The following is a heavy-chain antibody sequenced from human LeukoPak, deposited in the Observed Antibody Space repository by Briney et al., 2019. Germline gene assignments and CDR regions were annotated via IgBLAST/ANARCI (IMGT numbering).Heavy chain of an antibody. Sequence: ASVKVSCKASGYTFTGYYIHWVRQAPGQGLEWMGWINPHSGDTKYAQKFQGRVTMTRDTSITTAYMELTGLRFDDAAEYYCAKTSGFWSGGGGIWGQGTLVTASS. CDR3: AKTSGFWSGGGGI. V-gene: IGHV1-2*02. CDR1: GYTFTGYY. J-gene: IGHJ4*02. CDR2: INPHSGDT. D-gene: IGHD3-3*01.